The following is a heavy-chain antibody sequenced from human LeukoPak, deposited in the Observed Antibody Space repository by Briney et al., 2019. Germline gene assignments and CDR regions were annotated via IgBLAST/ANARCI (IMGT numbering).Heavy chain of an antibody. D-gene: IGHD3-22*01. CDR2: IGAFNGNT. CDR3: ARDFLSYDGSENHFEDTFDI. Sequence: GASVKVSCKASSYSFDRYGVSWVRQAPGQGLEWLGWIGAFNGNTNYAQNLQGRVTMTADTSTTTAYMELRSLSSDDTAVYYCARDFLSYDGSENHFEDTFDIWGQGTMVIVSS. J-gene: IGHJ3*02. CDR1: SYSFDRYG. V-gene: IGHV1-18*01.